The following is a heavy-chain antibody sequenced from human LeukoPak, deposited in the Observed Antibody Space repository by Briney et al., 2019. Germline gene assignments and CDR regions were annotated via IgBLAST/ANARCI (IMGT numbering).Heavy chain of an antibody. J-gene: IGHJ3*01. V-gene: IGHV4-4*07. Sequence: SETLSLTCTVSGGSISGYFWSWIRQPAGKGLEWIGRIYSSGSNNYNPSLKSRVTMSLDTSKNHLSLNLSSVTAADTAVYYCAREPTSGREPTSGRPLDYWGQGTMVTVSS. CDR2: IYSSGSN. CDR3: AREPTSGREPTSGRPLDY. CDR1: GGSISGYF. D-gene: IGHD5-12*01.